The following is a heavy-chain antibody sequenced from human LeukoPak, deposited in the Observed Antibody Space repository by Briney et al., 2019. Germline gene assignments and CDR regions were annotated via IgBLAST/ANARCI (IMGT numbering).Heavy chain of an antibody. J-gene: IGHJ4*02. V-gene: IGHV3-21*01. CDR2: IGSRTGNI. CDR3: ARETEPLDYGDSTNLDY. D-gene: IGHD4/OR15-4a*01. CDR1: GFTFSSYS. Sequence: GGSLRLSCAASGFTFSSYSMNWVRQAPGKGLEWVAFIGSRTGNIYYADSVKGRFSISRDDAKDSVYLQMNSLRADDTAVYYCARETEPLDYGDSTNLDYWGQGTLVTVSS.